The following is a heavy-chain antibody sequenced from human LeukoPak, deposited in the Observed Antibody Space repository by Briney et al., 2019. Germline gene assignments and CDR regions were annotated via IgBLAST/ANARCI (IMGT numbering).Heavy chain of an antibody. D-gene: IGHD6-13*01. V-gene: IGHV1-2*02. CDR2: INPNSGGT. J-gene: IGHJ6*02. CDR3: ARDLRSSSFYYCYYGMDV. Sequence: ASVKVSCKASGYTFTDYYMHWVRQAPGQGLEWIGWINPNSGGTNYAQKFQGRVTMTRDTSISTVYMELKRLRSDDTAVYYCARDLRSSSFYYCYYGMDVWGQGTRVTVSS. CDR1: GYTFTDYY.